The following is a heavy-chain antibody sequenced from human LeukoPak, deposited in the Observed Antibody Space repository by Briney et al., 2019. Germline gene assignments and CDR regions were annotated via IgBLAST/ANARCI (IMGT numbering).Heavy chain of an antibody. CDR2: IYYSGST. Sequence: SETLSLTCTVSGGSISSSSYYWGWIRQPPGKGLEWIGSIYYSGSTYYNPSLKSRVTISVDTSKNQFSLKLSSVTAADTAVYYCARGTYCSGGSCYERQIDYWGQGTLVTVSS. CDR1: GGSISSSSYY. CDR3: ARGTYCSGGSCYERQIDY. J-gene: IGHJ4*02. D-gene: IGHD2-15*01. V-gene: IGHV4-39*07.